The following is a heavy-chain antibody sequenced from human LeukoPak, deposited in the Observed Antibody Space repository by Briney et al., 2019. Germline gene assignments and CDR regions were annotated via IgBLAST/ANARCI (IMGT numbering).Heavy chain of an antibody. CDR1: GYTFTSYD. CDR2: MNPNSGNT. J-gene: IGHJ5*02. CDR3: ARGGPNYYGSGSYSPVEFDP. V-gene: IGHV1-8*03. Sequence: EASVKVSCKASGYTFTSYDINWVRQATGQGLEWMGWMNPNSGNTGYAQKFQGRVTITRNTSISTAYMELSSLRSEDTAVYYCARGGPNYYGSGSYSPVEFDPWGQGTLVTVSS. D-gene: IGHD3-10*01.